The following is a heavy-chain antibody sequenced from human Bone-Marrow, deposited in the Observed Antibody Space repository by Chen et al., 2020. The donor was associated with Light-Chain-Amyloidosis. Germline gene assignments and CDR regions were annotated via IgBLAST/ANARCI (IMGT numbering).Heavy chain of an antibody. CDR1: GFTFSNYD. CDR2: VTNSSSNI. CDR3: ASSAPDPSS. V-gene: IGHV3-21*01. J-gene: IGHJ5*02. Sequence: EVQLVESGGGLVKPGGSLRHSCAASGFTFSNYDMNWVRQVPGKGLEWISDVTNSSSNIYYADSVRGRFTISRDNAKNSLYLQMNSLRAEDTAMYYCASSAPDPSSWGQGTLVTVSS.